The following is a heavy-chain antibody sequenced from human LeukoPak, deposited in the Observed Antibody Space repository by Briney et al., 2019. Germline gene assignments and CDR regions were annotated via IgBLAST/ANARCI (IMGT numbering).Heavy chain of an antibody. D-gene: IGHD1-26*01. V-gene: IGHV3-23*01. CDR3: AKMKGHPLPKYYMDV. Sequence: GGSLRLSCVASGFTFSGFAMNWVRRTPGKGLEWVSGISGSGDNTLYADSVKGRFTIPRDNSKNTLYLEMNSLRAEDTAIYYCAKMKGHPLPKYYMDVWGQGTTVTVSS. CDR1: GFTFSGFA. J-gene: IGHJ6*01. CDR2: ISGSGDNT.